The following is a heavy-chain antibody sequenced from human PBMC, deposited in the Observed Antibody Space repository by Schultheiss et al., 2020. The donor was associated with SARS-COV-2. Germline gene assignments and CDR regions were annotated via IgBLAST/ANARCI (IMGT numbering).Heavy chain of an antibody. Sequence: GGSLRLSCAASGFTFSSSVMSWVRQAPGKGLEWVSAITGRGGTTYYADAVKGRFTISGDNSKNTLYLQMNSLRAEDTAVYYCARDPFLHSSGWDSYFQHWGQGTLVTVSS. CDR1: GFTFSSSV. D-gene: IGHD6-19*01. CDR3: ARDPFLHSSGWDSYFQH. J-gene: IGHJ1*01. V-gene: IGHV3-23*01. CDR2: ITGRGGTT.